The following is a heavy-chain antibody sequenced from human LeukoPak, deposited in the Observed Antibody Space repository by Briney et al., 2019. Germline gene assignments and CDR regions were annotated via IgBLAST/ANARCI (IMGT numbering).Heavy chain of an antibody. CDR2: ISYDGSNK. Sequence: GGSLRLSCAASGFTFRSYGMHWVRQAPGKGLEWVALISYDGSNKYCADSVKGRFTISRDNSKNTLYLQMNSLRAEDTAVYYCAKDRAAAVPDAFDIWGQGTMVTVSS. J-gene: IGHJ3*02. CDR1: GFTFRSYG. CDR3: AKDRAAAVPDAFDI. D-gene: IGHD6-13*01. V-gene: IGHV3-30*18.